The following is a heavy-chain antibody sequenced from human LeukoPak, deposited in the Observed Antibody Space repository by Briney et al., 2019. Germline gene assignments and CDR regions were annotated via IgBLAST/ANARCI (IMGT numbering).Heavy chain of an antibody. Sequence: ASVKVSCKASGYTFTSYGISWVRQAPGQGLEWMGWISAYNGNTNYAQKLQGRVTMTTDTSTSTAYMELRSLRSDDTAVYYCARDSPRYSSGRYGVYFDYWGQGTLVTVSS. CDR1: GYTFTSYG. J-gene: IGHJ4*02. D-gene: IGHD6-19*01. CDR3: ARDSPRYSSGRYGVYFDY. V-gene: IGHV1-18*01. CDR2: ISAYNGNT.